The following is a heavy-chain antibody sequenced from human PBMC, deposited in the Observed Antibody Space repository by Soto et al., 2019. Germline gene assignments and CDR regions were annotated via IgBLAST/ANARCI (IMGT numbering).Heavy chain of an antibody. D-gene: IGHD3-10*01. Sequence: QVQLVQSGAEVKKPGASVKVSCKASGYTFTSYYMHWVRQAPGQGLEWMGIINPSGGSTSYTQKFQGRVTMTRDTSTSTVYMELSSLRSEDTAVYYCARANNHYYGSGSYYNSGYFDYWGQGTLVTVSS. V-gene: IGHV1-46*01. J-gene: IGHJ4*02. CDR2: INPSGGST. CDR1: GYTFTSYY. CDR3: ARANNHYYGSGSYYNSGYFDY.